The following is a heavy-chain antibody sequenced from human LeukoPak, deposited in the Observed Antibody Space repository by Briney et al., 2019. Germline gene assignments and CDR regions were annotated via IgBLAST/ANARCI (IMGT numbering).Heavy chain of an antibody. CDR1: GFTFSSYA. J-gene: IGHJ4*02. V-gene: IGHV3-23*01. Sequence: GGSLRLSCAASGFTFSSYAMSWVRQVPGKGLEWVSAISGSGGSTYYADSVKGRFTISRDNSKNTLYLQMNSLRAEDTAVYYCAKGAGNFDWSYHDYWGQGTLVTVSS. CDR3: AKGAGNFDWSYHDY. CDR2: ISGSGGST. D-gene: IGHD3-9*01.